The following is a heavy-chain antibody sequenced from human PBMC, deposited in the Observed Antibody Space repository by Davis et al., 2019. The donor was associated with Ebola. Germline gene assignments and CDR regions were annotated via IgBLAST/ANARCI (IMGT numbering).Heavy chain of an antibody. D-gene: IGHD3-3*01. CDR2: IYYSGST. V-gene: IGHV4-59*08. CDR1: GGSISSYY. J-gene: IGHJ6*02. Sequence: MPSETLSLTCTVSGGSISSYYWSWIRQPPGKGLEWIGYIYYSGSTNYNPSLKSRVTISVDTSKNQFSLKLSSVTAADTAVYYCARPRSVTIFGVVIADYYYYGMDVWGQGTTVTVSS. CDR3: ARPRSVTIFGVVIADYYYYGMDV.